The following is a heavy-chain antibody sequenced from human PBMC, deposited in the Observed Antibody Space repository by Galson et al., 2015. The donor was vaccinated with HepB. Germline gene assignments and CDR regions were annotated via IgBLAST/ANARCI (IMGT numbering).Heavy chain of an antibody. CDR1: GGTFSSYA. J-gene: IGHJ3*02. CDR3: AHTSTTVVGYAFDI. Sequence: SVKVSCKASGGTFSSYAISWVRQAPGQGLEWMGGIIPILGIANYAQKFQGRVTITADKSTSTAYMELSSLRSEDTAVYYCAHTSTTVVGYAFDIWGQGTMVTVSS. V-gene: IGHV1-69*10. D-gene: IGHD4-23*01. CDR2: IIPILGIA.